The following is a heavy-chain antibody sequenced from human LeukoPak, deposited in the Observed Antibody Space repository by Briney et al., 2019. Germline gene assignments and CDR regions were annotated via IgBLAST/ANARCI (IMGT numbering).Heavy chain of an antibody. CDR2: IYYSGST. J-gene: IGHJ4*02. CDR3: VAGSSWFH. CDR1: GGSISSSSYY. D-gene: IGHD6-13*01. V-gene: IGHV4-39*01. Sequence: PSETLSLTCTVSGGSISSSSYYWARIRRPPGKGLEWIGSIYYSGSTYYNPSLKSRVTISVDTSKNQFSLKLSSVTAADTAVYYCVAGSSWFHWGQGTLVTVSS.